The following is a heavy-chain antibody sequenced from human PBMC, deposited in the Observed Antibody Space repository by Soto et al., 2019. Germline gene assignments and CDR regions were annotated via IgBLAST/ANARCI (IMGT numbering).Heavy chain of an antibody. CDR2: ISYDGSNK. V-gene: IGHV3-30-3*01. CDR3: ARDGLFDP. J-gene: IGHJ5*02. CDR1: GFTFSSYA. Sequence: GGSLRLSCAASGFTFSSYAMHWVRQAPGKGLEWVAVISYDGSNKYYADSVKGRFTISRDNSKNTLYLQMNSLRAEDTAVYYCARDGLFDPWGQGTLVTVSS. D-gene: IGHD3-10*01.